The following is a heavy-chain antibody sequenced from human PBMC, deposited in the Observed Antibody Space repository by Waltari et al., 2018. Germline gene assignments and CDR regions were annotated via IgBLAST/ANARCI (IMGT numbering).Heavy chain of an antibody. D-gene: IGHD6-13*01. J-gene: IGHJ4*02. Sequence: QVQLQESGPGLVKPSETLSLTCTVSGGSISSYYWSWIRQPPGKGLEWIGYIYYSGSTNYNPALKSRVTISVDTSKNQFSLKLSSVTAADTAVYYCAREGPHGTLDYWGQGTLVTVSS. CDR3: AREGPHGTLDY. V-gene: IGHV4-59*01. CDR1: GGSISSYY. CDR2: IYYSGST.